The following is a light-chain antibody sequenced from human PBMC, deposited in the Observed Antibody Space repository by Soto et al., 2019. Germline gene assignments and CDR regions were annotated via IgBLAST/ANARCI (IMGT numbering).Light chain of an antibody. Sequence: DIQMTQNPSTLSASVGDRVTITCRASQSISSYLNWYQQKPGKAPKLLIYAASSLQSGVPSRFSGSGSGTDFTLTISSLQPEDFATYYCQQSYSTPPTFGGGSNVDI. J-gene: IGKJ4*01. V-gene: IGKV1-39*01. CDR1: QSISSY. CDR3: QQSYSTPPT. CDR2: AAS.